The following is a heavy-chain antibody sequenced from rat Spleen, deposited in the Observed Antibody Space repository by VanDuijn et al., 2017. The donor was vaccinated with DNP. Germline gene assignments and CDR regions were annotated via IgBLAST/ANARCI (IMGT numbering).Heavy chain of an antibody. D-gene: IGHD2-2*01. CDR3: ATGGYLRDWYFDF. Sequence: EVQLVESGGGLVQPGRSLKLSCAASGFTSSNYVMAWVSQAPTKGLEWIASISTGGGTTYYRDSVKGRFTISRDNAKSSLYLQMDSLRSEDTATYYCATGGYLRDWYFDFWGPGTMVTVSS. V-gene: IGHV5-25*01. CDR1: GFTSSNYV. CDR2: ISTGGGTT. J-gene: IGHJ1*01.